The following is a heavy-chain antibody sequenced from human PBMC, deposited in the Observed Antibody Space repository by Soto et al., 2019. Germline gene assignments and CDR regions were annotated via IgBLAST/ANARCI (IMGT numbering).Heavy chain of an antibody. CDR3: ARSDSSGSFDY. Sequence: GASVKVSCKASGYTFTYNYIHWVRLAPGQGLEWMGWINPKSGGTSHAKKFQGRVTMTRDTSISTAYMELSKLTSDDRAVYYCARSDSSGSFDYWGQGTQLTVSS. V-gene: IGHV1-2*02. J-gene: IGHJ4*02. D-gene: IGHD5-18*01. CDR1: GYTFTYNY. CDR2: INPKSGGT.